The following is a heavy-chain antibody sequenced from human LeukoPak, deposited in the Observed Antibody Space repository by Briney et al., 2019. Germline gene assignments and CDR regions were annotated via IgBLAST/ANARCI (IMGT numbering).Heavy chain of an antibody. CDR3: ARQQGVCSSFVAENDY. J-gene: IGHJ4*02. V-gene: IGHV1-18*04. CDR1: GYTFTGYY. D-gene: IGHD6-6*01. CDR2: ISAYNGNT. Sequence: GASVKVSCKASGYTFTGYYMHWVRQAPGQGLEWMGWISAYNGNTNYAQKLQGRVTMTTDTSTSTAYMELRSLRSDDTAVYYCARQQGVCSSFVAENDYWGQGTLVTVSS.